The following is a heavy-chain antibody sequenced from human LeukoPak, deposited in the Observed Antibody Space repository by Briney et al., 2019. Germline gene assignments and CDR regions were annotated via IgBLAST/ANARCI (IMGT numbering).Heavy chain of an antibody. Sequence: KPSETLSLTCTVSGGSIRSYYWTWIRQPPGKGLEWIGYIYYTGATSYNPSLKSRVTISVDTSKKQFSLKLTSVTAADTAVYYCARYGGSGWVIDNWGQGTLVTVSS. CDR3: ARYGGSGWVIDN. D-gene: IGHD6-19*01. CDR2: IYYTGAT. V-gene: IGHV4-59*08. CDR1: GGSIRSYY. J-gene: IGHJ4*02.